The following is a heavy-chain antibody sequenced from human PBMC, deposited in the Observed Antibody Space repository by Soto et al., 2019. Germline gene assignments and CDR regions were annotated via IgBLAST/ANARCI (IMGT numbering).Heavy chain of an antibody. Sequence: QVQLVQSGAEVKKPGASVKVSCKASGYTFTSYYMHWVRQAPGQGLEWMGIINPSGGGTSYAQKFQGRVTMSRDTSTSTVYMELSSLRSEDTAVYYCARSIGSSSASDNWFDPWGQGTLVTVSS. CDR3: ARSIGSSSASDNWFDP. CDR2: INPSGGGT. CDR1: GYTFTSYY. J-gene: IGHJ5*02. D-gene: IGHD6-6*01. V-gene: IGHV1-46*01.